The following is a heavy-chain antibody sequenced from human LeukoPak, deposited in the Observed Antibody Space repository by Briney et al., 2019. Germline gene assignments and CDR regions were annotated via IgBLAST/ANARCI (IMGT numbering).Heavy chain of an antibody. Sequence: PGGSLRLSCAASGFTFSSYSMNWVRQAPGKGLEWVSSISPRSDYIYYVDSVKGRFTISRDNAKNSLYLQMNSLRAGDTAVYYCSRGGTDDPFNYWGQGTLLTVSS. CDR1: GFTFSSYS. CDR3: SRGGTDDPFNY. CDR2: ISPRSDYI. J-gene: IGHJ4*02. V-gene: IGHV3-21*01. D-gene: IGHD1-1*01.